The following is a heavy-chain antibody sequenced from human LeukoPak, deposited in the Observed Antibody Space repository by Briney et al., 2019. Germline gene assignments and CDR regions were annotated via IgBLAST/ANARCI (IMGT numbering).Heavy chain of an antibody. CDR1: GYSISSGYY. CDR3: AGSGFVVVVTPHAFDI. D-gene: IGHD3-22*01. CDR2: IYHSGST. J-gene: IGHJ3*02. V-gene: IGHV4-38-2*01. Sequence: PSETLSLTCAVSGYSISSGYYWGWIRQPPGKGLEWIGSIYHSGSTYYNPSLKSRVTISVDTSKNQFSLKLSSVTAADTAVYYCAGSGFVVVVTPHAFDIWGQGTMVTVS.